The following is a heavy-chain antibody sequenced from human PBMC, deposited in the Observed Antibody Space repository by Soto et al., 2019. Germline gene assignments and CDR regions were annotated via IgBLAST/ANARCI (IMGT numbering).Heavy chain of an antibody. Sequence: EVQLVESGGGLVKPGGSLRLSCAASGFTFSSYSMNWVRQAPGKGLEWVSSISSSSNYIYYADSVKGRFTISRDNAKNSLYLQMNSLRAEDTAVYYCAREVGYSNYAYYFDYWGQGTLVTVSS. CDR3: AREVGYSNYAYYFDY. J-gene: IGHJ4*02. D-gene: IGHD4-4*01. CDR1: GFTFSSYS. CDR2: ISSSSNYI. V-gene: IGHV3-21*01.